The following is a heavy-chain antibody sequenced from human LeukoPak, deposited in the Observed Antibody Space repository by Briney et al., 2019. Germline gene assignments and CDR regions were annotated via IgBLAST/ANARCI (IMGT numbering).Heavy chain of an antibody. Sequence: TGGSLRLSCAASGFTFSTYGMHWVRQAPGKGLEWVAFIRYDGSNKYYADSVQGRFTIPRDNSKNTLYLQMNSLRAEDTAVYYCAKEASIGNYYYFYMDVWGKGTTVTVSS. CDR3: AKEASIGNYYYFYMDV. J-gene: IGHJ6*03. V-gene: IGHV3-30*02. CDR2: IRYDGSNK. D-gene: IGHD1-26*01. CDR1: GFTFSTYG.